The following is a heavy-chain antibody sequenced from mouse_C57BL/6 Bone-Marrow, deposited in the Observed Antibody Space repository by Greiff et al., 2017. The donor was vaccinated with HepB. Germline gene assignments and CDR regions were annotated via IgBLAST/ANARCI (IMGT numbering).Heavy chain of an antibody. D-gene: IGHD2-13*01. CDR1: GFSLTSYG. Sequence: QVQLKESGPGLVQPSQSLSITCTVSGFSLTSYGVHWVRQSPGKGLEWLGVIWSGGSTDYNAAFISRLSISKDNSKSQVFFKMNSLPADDTAIYYWARNSCDYGAWFAYWGQGTLVTVSA. CDR3: ARNSCDYGAWFAY. CDR2: IWSGGST. J-gene: IGHJ3*01. V-gene: IGHV2-2*01.